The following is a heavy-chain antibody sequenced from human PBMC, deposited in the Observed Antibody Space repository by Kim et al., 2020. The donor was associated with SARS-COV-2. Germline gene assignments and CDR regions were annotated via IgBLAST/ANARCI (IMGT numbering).Heavy chain of an antibody. Sequence: SETLSLTCTVSGGSISSSSYYWGWIRQPPGKGLEWIGSIYYSGSTYYNPSLKSRVTISVDTSKNQFSLKLSSVTAADTAVYYCARDSGYDSSGYYYRDFDYWGQGTLVTVSS. CDR3: ARDSGYDSSGYYYRDFDY. D-gene: IGHD3-22*01. V-gene: IGHV4-39*07. CDR1: GGSISSSSYY. CDR2: IYYSGST. J-gene: IGHJ4*02.